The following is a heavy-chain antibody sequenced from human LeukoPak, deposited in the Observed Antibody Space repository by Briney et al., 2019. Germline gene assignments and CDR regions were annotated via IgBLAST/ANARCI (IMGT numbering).Heavy chain of an antibody. Sequence: GGSLRLSCAASGFTFSTYGMNWVRQAPGKGLEWLSAISGSGGTTNYADSVKGRFTISRDNSKKTLYLQMNSLRAEDTAVYYCAKASGGTYNYESSGYFDDCWGQGTLVIVSS. D-gene: IGHD3-22*01. CDR1: GFTFSTYG. CDR2: ISGSGGTT. CDR3: AKASGGTYNYESSGYFDDC. V-gene: IGHV3-23*01. J-gene: IGHJ4*02.